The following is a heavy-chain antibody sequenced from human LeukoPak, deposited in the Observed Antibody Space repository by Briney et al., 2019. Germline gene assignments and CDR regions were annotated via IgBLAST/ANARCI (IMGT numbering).Heavy chain of an antibody. Sequence: SETLSLTCTVSGYSISSGYHWGWIRQPPGKGLEWIGSIYHSGSTYYNPSLKSRVTISVDTSKNQFSLKLSSVTAADTAVYYCARNAKTYYYDSSGYYNFDYWGQGTLVTVSS. CDR1: GYSISSGYH. D-gene: IGHD3-22*01. CDR3: ARNAKTYYYDSSGYYNFDY. J-gene: IGHJ4*02. V-gene: IGHV4-38-2*02. CDR2: IYHSGST.